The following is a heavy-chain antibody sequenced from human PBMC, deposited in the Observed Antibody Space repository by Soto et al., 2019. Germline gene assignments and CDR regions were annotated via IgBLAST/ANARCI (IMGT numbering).Heavy chain of an antibody. J-gene: IGHJ4*02. CDR1: GFTFSSYA. D-gene: IGHD6-19*01. CDR3: ASPPHLGGTAPYYFDY. CDR2: ISYDGSNK. V-gene: IGHV3-30-3*01. Sequence: QVQLVESGGGVVQPGRSLRLSCAASGFTFSSYAMHWVRQAPGKGLEWVAVISYDGSNKYYADSVKGRFTISRDNSKNXLYLQMTSLRAEGTAVYYCASPPHLGGTAPYYFDYWGQGTLVTVSS.